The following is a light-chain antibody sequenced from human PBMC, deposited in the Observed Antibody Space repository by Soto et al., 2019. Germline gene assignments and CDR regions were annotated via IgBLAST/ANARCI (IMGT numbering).Light chain of an antibody. Sequence: QSALTQPASVSGSPGQSITISCTGTSSDVGGYNYVSWYQQHPGKATKLMIYDVSNRPSGVSNRFSGSKSGNTASLTISGLQAEDEADYYCSSYTSSRTLHVVFGGGTKLTVL. CDR3: SSYTSSRTLHVV. CDR2: DVS. CDR1: SSDVGGYNY. V-gene: IGLV2-14*01. J-gene: IGLJ2*01.